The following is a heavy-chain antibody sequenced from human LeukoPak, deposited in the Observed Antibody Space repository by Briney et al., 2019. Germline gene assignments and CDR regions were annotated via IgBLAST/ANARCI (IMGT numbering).Heavy chain of an antibody. Sequence: SVKVSCKASGGTFSSYAISWVRQAPGQGLEWMGRIIPILGIANYAQKFQGRVTITADKSTSTAYMELSSLRSEDTAVYYCARDHSGYDLAPWGQGTLVTVSS. V-gene: IGHV1-69*04. J-gene: IGHJ5*02. CDR3: ARDHSGYDLAP. D-gene: IGHD5-12*01. CDR1: GGTFSSYA. CDR2: IIPILGIA.